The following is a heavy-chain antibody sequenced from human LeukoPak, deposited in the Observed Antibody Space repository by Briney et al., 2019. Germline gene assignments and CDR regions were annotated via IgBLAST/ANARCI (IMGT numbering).Heavy chain of an antibody. CDR3: AKIGDHGTY. CDR1: GGSFSSSADY. CDR2: IYYIGST. D-gene: IGHD2-21*01. V-gene: IGHV4-39*07. J-gene: IGHJ4*02. Sequence: SGTLSLTCTVSGGSFSSSADYWAWIRQPPGKGLEWIGNIYYIGSTHYNPSLKSRVTISVDKSKNQFSLRLTSVTAADTAVYYCAKIGDHGTYWGQGTLVTVSS.